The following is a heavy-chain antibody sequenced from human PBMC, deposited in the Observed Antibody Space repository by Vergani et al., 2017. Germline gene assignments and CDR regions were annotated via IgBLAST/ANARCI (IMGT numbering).Heavy chain of an antibody. D-gene: IGHD5-18*01. V-gene: IGHV3-23*01. CDR3: AKDEAGYRRLDY. CDR2: ISGSGGST. Sequence: EVQLLESGGGLAQAGGSLRLSCAASGFTFSSYAMNWVRQAPGKGLEWVSVISGSGGSTYYADSVKGRFTISRDNSKNTLYLQMNSLRAEDTAVYYCAKDEAGYRRLDYWGQGTLVTVSS. J-gene: IGHJ4*02. CDR1: GFTFSSYA.